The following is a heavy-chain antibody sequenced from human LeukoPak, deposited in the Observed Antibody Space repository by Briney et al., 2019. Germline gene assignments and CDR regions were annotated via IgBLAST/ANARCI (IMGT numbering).Heavy chain of an antibody. CDR1: GGSFSGYY. Sequence: PSETLSLTCAVYGGSFSGYYWSWIRQPPGKGLEWIGEISHSGSTNYNPSLKSRVTISVDTSKNQFSLKLSSVTAADTAVYYCARGPSSSGYYYGMDVWGQGTTVTVSS. D-gene: IGHD6-13*01. V-gene: IGHV4-34*01. J-gene: IGHJ6*02. CDR3: ARGPSSSGYYYGMDV. CDR2: ISHSGST.